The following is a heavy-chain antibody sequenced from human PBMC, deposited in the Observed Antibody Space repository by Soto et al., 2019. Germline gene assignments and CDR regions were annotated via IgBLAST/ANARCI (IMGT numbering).Heavy chain of an antibody. Sequence: EVQLMESGGGLVQPGGSLRLSCAASGFTFSEYAMTWVRQAPGKGLEWVSVIGGAGSNIYYADSVEGRFTVSRDDSKNKLYLRMDSLRVEDTAVYYCAKGFLSRNGVYDPFDIWGPGTMLTVSS. D-gene: IGHD2-8*01. J-gene: IGHJ3*02. CDR3: AKGFLSRNGVYDPFDI. V-gene: IGHV3-23*01. CDR1: GFTFSEYA. CDR2: IGGAGSNI.